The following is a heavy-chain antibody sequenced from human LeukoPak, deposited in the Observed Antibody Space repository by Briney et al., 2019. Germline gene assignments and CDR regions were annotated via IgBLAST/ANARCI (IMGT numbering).Heavy chain of an antibody. CDR2: IYNGVTT. CDR3: VQSTGWPGLDF. Sequence: PSETLSLTCVAFGASVNDYYWSWIRQPPGKAVVWVGYIYNGVTTSYNPALRSRVTISADKSTNQFSLRLTSMTAADPAMYYCVQSTGWPGLDFWGQGALVTVSS. J-gene: IGHJ4*02. CDR1: GASVNDYY. D-gene: IGHD2-2*01. V-gene: IGHV4-59*08.